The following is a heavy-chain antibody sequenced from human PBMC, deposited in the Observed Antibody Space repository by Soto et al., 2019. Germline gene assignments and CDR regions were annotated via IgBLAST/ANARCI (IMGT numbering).Heavy chain of an antibody. CDR2: ISGSGGST. Sequence: EVQLLESGGGLVQPGGSLRLSCAASGFTFSSYAMSWVRQAPGKGLEWVSAISGSGGSTYYADSVKGRFTISRDNSKNTLYLQMNSLRAEDTAVYYCAKLYYDFWSGYYTQYSDLWGRGTLVTVSS. D-gene: IGHD3-3*01. CDR3: AKLYYDFWSGYYTQYSDL. CDR1: GFTFSSYA. V-gene: IGHV3-23*01. J-gene: IGHJ2*01.